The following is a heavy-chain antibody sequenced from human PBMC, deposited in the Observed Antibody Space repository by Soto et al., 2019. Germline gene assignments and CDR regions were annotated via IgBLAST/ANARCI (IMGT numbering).Heavy chain of an antibody. CDR1: GFTFSSHS. J-gene: IGHJ3*02. CDR2: ISSGSSYI. V-gene: IGHV3-21*01. D-gene: IGHD2-21*02. CDR3: AREVYCGGDCYSRDAFDI. Sequence: AGGSLRLSCAASGFTFSSHSMNWVRQAPGKGLEWVSSISSGSSYIYYADSVKGRFTISRDNAKNSLYLQMNSLRAEDTAVYYCAREVYCGGDCYSRDAFDIWGQGTMVTVSS.